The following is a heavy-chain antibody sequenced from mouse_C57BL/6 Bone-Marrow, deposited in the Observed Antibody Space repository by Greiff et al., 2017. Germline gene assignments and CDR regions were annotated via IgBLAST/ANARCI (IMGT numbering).Heavy chain of an antibody. J-gene: IGHJ3*01. CDR2: IDPSDSYT. Sequence: QVQLQQPGAELVRPGTSVKLSCKASGYTFTSYWMHWVKQRPGQGLEWIGVIDPSDSYTNYNQKFKGKATLTVDTSSSTAYMQLSSLTSEDSAVYYCARRKSTTEAWFAYWGQGTLVTVSA. V-gene: IGHV1-59*01. CDR3: ARRKSTTEAWFAY. D-gene: IGHD1-1*01. CDR1: GYTFTSYW.